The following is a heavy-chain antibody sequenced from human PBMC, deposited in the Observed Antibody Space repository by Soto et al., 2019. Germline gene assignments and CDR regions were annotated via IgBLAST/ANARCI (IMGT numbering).Heavy chain of an antibody. V-gene: IGHV4-39*01. Sequence: PXETLSLSFADSGGSGSVDSCYWAWIRQPPGKGLEWIATIHYRGSTYYATSLKSRVTISIDTSKNQFSLMLASVTATDTAFYYCARLATTVSTPNDWGQGTLVTVSS. CDR1: GGSGSVDSCY. J-gene: IGHJ4*02. D-gene: IGHD4-17*01. CDR2: IHYRGST. CDR3: ARLATTVSTPND.